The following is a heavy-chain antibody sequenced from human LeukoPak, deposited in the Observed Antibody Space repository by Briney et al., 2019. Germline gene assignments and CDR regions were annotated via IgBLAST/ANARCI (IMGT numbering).Heavy chain of an antibody. CDR2: IKQDGSEK. Sequence: GGSLRLSCAASGFTFSNYWMNWVRQAPGKGLEWVANIKQDGSEKYYVDSVKGRFTISRDNAKNSLYLQMNSLRAEDTAVYYCAREGGDRYDFWSGYPTYNWFVPWGQGSLVTVSS. J-gene: IGHJ5*02. CDR1: GFTFSNYW. CDR3: AREGGDRYDFWSGYPTYNWFVP. D-gene: IGHD3-3*01. V-gene: IGHV3-7*01.